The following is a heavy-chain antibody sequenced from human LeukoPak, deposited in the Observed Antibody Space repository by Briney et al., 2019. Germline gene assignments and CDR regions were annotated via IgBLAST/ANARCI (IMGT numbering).Heavy chain of an antibody. Sequence: SGGSLRLSCAASGFTFSSYAMHWVRQAPGKGLEWVAVISYDGSNKYYADSVKGRFTISRDNSKNTLYLQMNSLRAEDTAVYYCARVLGGPQAGDYLQAFDPWGQGTLVTVSS. CDR1: GFTFSSYA. CDR3: ARVLGGPQAGDYLQAFDP. D-gene: IGHD4-17*01. CDR2: ISYDGSNK. V-gene: IGHV3-30-3*01. J-gene: IGHJ5*02.